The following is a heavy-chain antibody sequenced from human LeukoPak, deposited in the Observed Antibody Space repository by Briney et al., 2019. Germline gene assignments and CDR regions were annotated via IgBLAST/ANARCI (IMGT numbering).Heavy chain of an antibody. J-gene: IGHJ6*03. V-gene: IGHV3-9*01. CDR2: ISWNSGSI. CDR1: GFTFDDYA. CDR3: AKGAHSSGWYVGYYYYYMDV. Sequence: SGGSLRLSCAASGFTFDDYAMHWVRQAPGKGLEWVSGISWNSGSIGYADSVKGRFTISRGNAKNSLYLQMNSLRAEDTALYYCAKGAHSSGWYVGYYYYYMDVWGKGTTVTVSS. D-gene: IGHD6-19*01.